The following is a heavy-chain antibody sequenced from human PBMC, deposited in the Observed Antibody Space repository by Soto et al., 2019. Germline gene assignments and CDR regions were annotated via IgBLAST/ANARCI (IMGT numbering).Heavy chain of an antibody. CDR3: ATWHEREHAYDV. V-gene: IGHV3-53*01. D-gene: IGHD1-1*01. Sequence: DVQLVEYGGGLIQPGESLRLSCAAFGLTISGKKYVAWVRQAPGQGLEWVSALYDVDGSFYADSVKGRFTTSSDSSKTAVYLQMNDLRPDDTAVYYCATWHEREHAYDVWGQGTTVTVSS. CDR1: GLTISGKKY. CDR2: LYDVDGS. J-gene: IGHJ3*01.